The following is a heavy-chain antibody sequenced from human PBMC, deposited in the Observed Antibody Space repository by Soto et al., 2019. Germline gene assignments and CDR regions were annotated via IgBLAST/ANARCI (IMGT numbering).Heavy chain of an antibody. V-gene: IGHV3-23*01. J-gene: IGHJ4*02. D-gene: IGHD6-13*01. CDR1: GFTFSSYA. CDR2: ISGSGGST. CDR3: AKDAKAAGRGDPGNY. Sequence: GGSLRLSCAASGFTFSSYAMSWVRQAPGKGLEWASAISGSGGSTYYADSVKGRFTISRDNSKNTLYLQMNSLRAEDTAVYYCAKDAKAAGRGDPGNYWGQGTLVTVSS.